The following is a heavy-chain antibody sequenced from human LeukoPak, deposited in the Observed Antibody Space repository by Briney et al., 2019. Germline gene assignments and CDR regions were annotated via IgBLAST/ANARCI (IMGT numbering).Heavy chain of an antibody. V-gene: IGHV3-48*02. J-gene: IGHJ4*02. CDR2: ISSTSSTI. Sequence: AGGSLRLSCAASGFTFSNHNMSWVRQAPGKGLEWVSYISSTSSTIYYADSVKGRFTISRDNAQNSLYLQMNSLRDEDTAVYFCTREGNGGNRFDYWGQGTLVIVSS. CDR3: TREGNGGNRFDY. D-gene: IGHD4-23*01. CDR1: GFTFSNHN.